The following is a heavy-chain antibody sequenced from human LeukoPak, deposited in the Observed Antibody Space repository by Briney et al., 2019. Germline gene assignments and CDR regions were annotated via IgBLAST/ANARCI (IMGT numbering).Heavy chain of an antibody. CDR2: IYYSGST. Sequence: SETLSLTCTVSGGSISSYHWSWIRQPPGKGLEWIGYIYYSGSTNYNPSLKSRVTMSVDTSKNQFSLKLSSVTAADTAVYYCARDRWFDPWGQGTLVTVSS. CDR1: GGSISSYH. V-gene: IGHV4-59*01. CDR3: ARDRWFDP. J-gene: IGHJ5*02.